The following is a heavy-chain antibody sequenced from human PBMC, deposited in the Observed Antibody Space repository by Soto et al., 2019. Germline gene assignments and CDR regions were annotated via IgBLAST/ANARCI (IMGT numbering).Heavy chain of an antibody. CDR2: IYYSGST. Sequence: QVQLQESGPGLVKPSQTLSLTCTVSGGSISSGGYYWSWIRQHPGKGLEWIGYIYYSGSTYYNPSLKSPVTISVDTSKTQFSLKLSSVTAADTAVYYCARDRAAAGTLYYYYGMDVWGQGTTVTVSS. CDR1: GGSISSGGYY. D-gene: IGHD6-13*01. CDR3: ARDRAAAGTLYYYYGMDV. V-gene: IGHV4-31*01. J-gene: IGHJ6*02.